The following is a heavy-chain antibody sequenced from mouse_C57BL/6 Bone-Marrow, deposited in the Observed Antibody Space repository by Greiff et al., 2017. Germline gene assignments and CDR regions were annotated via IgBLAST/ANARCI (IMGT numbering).Heavy chain of an antibody. CDR2: IYPGSGST. J-gene: IGHJ2*01. V-gene: IGHV1-55*01. D-gene: IGHD1-1*01. CDR1: GYTFTSYW. CDR3: ARRNYGSSYYFDY. Sequence: QVQLQQPGAELVKPGASVKMSCKASGYTFTSYWITWVKQRPGQGLEWIGDIYPGSGSTNYNEKFKSKATLTVDKSSSTAYMQLSSLTSEDSAVYYCARRNYGSSYYFDYWGQGTTLTVSS.